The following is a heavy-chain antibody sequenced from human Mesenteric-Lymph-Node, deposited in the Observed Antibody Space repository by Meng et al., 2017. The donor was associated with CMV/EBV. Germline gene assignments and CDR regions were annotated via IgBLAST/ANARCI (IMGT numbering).Heavy chain of an antibody. CDR1: GFTFSTYW. Sequence: GESLKISCAASGFTFSTYWMHWVRQAPGKGLVWVSYIHTDDSTTNYADSVKGRFTISRDNSKNTLYLQMNSLRAEDTAVYYCAKDLHYGDYHYFDYWGQGTLVTVSS. D-gene: IGHD4-17*01. J-gene: IGHJ4*02. V-gene: IGHV3-74*01. CDR3: AKDLHYGDYHYFDY. CDR2: IHTDDSTT.